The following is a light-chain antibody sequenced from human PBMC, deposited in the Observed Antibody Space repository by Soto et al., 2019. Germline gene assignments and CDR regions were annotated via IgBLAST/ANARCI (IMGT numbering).Light chain of an antibody. Sequence: QSVLTQPASVSGSPGQSITISCTGSNSENGSYNLVSWYKHHPGKVPKVIIYEATKRPSGFSSRFSGSKSPNAASLTISGPQAEDEADYYCCSYAGNSRTFGSGTKVTVL. CDR1: NSENGSYNL. CDR3: CSYAGNSRT. J-gene: IGLJ1*01. CDR2: EAT. V-gene: IGLV2-23*01.